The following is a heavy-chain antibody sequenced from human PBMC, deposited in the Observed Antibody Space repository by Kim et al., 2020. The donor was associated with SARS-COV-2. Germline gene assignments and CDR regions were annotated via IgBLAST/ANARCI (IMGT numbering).Heavy chain of an antibody. J-gene: IGHJ1*01. Sequence: ADSVKGRFTISRDNSKNTLYLQMNSLRAEDTAVYYCAKDRRGQGMSYFQHWGQGTLVTVSS. V-gene: IGHV3-23*01. CDR3: AKDRRGQGMSYFQH.